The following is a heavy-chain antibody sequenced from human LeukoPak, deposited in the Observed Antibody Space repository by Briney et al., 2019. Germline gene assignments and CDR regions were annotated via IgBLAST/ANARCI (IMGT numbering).Heavy chain of an antibody. D-gene: IGHD1-26*01. CDR2: IYYSGST. CDR3: ARQGDSGCYYAPFDY. J-gene: IGHJ4*02. CDR1: GGSISSSRYY. V-gene: IGHV4-39*07. Sequence: SETLSLTCTVSGGSISSSRYYWGWIRQPPGKGLEWIGSIYYSGSTYYNPSLKSRVTISVDTSKNQFSLKLSSVTAADTAVYYCARQGDSGCYYAPFDYWGQGTQVTVSS.